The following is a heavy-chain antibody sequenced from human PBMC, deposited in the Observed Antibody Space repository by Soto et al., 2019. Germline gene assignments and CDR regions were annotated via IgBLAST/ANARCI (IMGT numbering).Heavy chain of an antibody. CDR1: GFTLSSST. V-gene: IGHV3-23*01. CDR2: ITFSGDT. CDR3: AKGAYYESFL. J-gene: IGHJ4*02. Sequence: EVQVLESGGGLVHPGGSLRLSCAASGFTLSSSTMTWVRLAPGKGLEWVSVITFSGDTYYAGSVQGRFTISRDNSKNTLYLQMTSLRAEDTAFYYCAKGAYYESFLWGQGTLVTVSS. D-gene: IGHD3-16*01.